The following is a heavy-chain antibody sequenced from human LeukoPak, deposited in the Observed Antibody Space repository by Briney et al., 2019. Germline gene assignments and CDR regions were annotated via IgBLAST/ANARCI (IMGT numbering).Heavy chain of an antibody. CDR2: ISYHGSKKNSA. Sequence: PGGSLRLSCEASGFRITSYAMYWVRQAPGKGLEWVAFISYHGSKKNSADYADSVKGRFTISRDNSKNTLYLQMNSLRAEDTAVYYCARGQQWLVQSGINAFDIWGQGTMVTVSS. CDR3: ARGQQWLVQSGINAFDI. CDR1: GFRITSYA. V-gene: IGHV3-30-3*01. J-gene: IGHJ3*02. D-gene: IGHD6-19*01.